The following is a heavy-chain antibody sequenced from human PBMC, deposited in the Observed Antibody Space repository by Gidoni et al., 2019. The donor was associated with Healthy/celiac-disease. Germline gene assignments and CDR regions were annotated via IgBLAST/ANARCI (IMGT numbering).Heavy chain of an antibody. D-gene: IGHD6-13*01. CDR1: GFPFSSYW. CDR2: IKQDGSEK. J-gene: IGHJ5*02. CDR3: ARENQPIAAAGYNWFDP. V-gene: IGHV3-7*03. Sequence: EVQLVESGGGLVQPGGSLRLSCAASGFPFSSYWMSWVRQAPGKGLEWVANIKQDGSEKYYVDSVKGRFTISRDNAKNSLYLQMNSLRAEDTAVYYCARENQPIAAAGYNWFDPWGQGTLVTVSS.